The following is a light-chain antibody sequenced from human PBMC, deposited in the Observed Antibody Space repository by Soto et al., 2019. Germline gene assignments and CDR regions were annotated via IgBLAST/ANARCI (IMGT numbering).Light chain of an antibody. CDR3: QQYNNWPRMYT. J-gene: IGKJ2*01. Sequence: EIVMTQSPATLSVSPGERATLSCGASQSVSSNLAWYQQKPGQAPRLHIYGASTRATGIPARFSGSGSGTEFTLTISGLQSEDFAVYYCQQYNNWPRMYTFGQGTKLEIK. CDR2: GAS. CDR1: QSVSSN. V-gene: IGKV3-15*01.